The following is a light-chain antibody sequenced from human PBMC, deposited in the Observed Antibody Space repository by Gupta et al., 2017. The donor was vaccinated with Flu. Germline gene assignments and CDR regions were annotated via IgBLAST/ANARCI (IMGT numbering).Light chain of an antibody. Sequence: DIQRTQSPYSLSASVGDRVTITCRASQSISSYLNWYQQKPGKATKLLIYAASSLQSGVPSRFSGSGSGTDFTLTISSLQPEDFATYYCQQRYSTPPFTFGQGTKLEIK. J-gene: IGKJ2*01. CDR3: QQRYSTPPFT. V-gene: IGKV1-39*01. CDR2: AAS. CDR1: QSISSY.